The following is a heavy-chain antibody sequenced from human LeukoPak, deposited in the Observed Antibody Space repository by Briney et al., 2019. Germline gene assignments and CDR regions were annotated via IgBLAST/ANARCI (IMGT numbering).Heavy chain of an antibody. V-gene: IGHV3-48*03. CDR3: ARVGYSYGYYYYGMDV. D-gene: IGHD5-18*01. CDR2: ISSSGSTI. J-gene: IGHJ6*02. Sequence: PGGSLRLSCAASRFTFSSFEMNWVRQAPGKGLEWVSYISSSGSTINSADSVKGRFTISRDNAKNSLYLQMDSLRGEDTAVYYCARVGYSYGYYYYGMDVWGQGTTVTVSS. CDR1: RFTFSSFE.